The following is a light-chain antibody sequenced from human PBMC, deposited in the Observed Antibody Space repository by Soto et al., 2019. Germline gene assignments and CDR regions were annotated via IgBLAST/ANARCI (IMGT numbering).Light chain of an antibody. CDR1: PAIASF. Sequence: IQLTQSPSSLSASVGDRVTITCRASPAIASFLAWYQQKPGTAPKLLIYGASTLQSGVPSRFSGSGSGTDYPLTINSLESEDLAVYFCQQYDNVPRTFGPGTKVDIK. CDR2: GAS. CDR3: QQYDNVPRT. J-gene: IGKJ3*01. V-gene: IGKV1-9*01.